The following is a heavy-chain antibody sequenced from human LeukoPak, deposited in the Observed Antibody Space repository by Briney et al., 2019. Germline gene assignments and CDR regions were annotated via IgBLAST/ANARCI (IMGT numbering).Heavy chain of an antibody. J-gene: IGHJ4*02. CDR3: ASGGVRGVTFDY. V-gene: IGHV3-30*03. D-gene: IGHD3-10*01. CDR1: GFTFSSYG. Sequence: PGVSLRLSCAASGFTFSSYGMHWVRQAPGKGLEWVAVISYDGSNKYYADSVKGRFTISRDNSKNTLYLQMNSLRAEDTAVYYCASGGVRGVTFDYWGQGTLVTVSS. CDR2: ISYDGSNK.